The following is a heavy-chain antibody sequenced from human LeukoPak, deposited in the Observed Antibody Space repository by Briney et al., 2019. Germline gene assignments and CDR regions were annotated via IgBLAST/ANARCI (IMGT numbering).Heavy chain of an antibody. D-gene: IGHD6-13*01. Sequence: GGSPRLSCAASGFTFSSYSMNWVRQAPGKGLEWVSSISSSSSYIYYADSVKGRFTISRDNAKNSLYLQMNSLRAEDTAVYYCARERGGKQQLVFDYWGQGTLVTVSS. CDR1: GFTFSSYS. CDR2: ISSSSSYI. V-gene: IGHV3-21*01. CDR3: ARERGGKQQLVFDY. J-gene: IGHJ4*02.